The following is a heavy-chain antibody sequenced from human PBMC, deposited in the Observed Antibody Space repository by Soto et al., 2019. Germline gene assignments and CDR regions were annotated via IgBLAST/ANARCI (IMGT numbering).Heavy chain of an antibody. Sequence: ASVKVSCKASGYAFTSYHMHWVRQAPGQGLQWMGIINPSGGSTFYAQKFQGRVTMTRDTSTSTVYMDLSSLRSEDTAVYYCARVYCSGGGCYSLDYWGQGTLVTVSS. CDR2: INPSGGST. CDR1: GYAFTSYH. V-gene: IGHV1-46*03. D-gene: IGHD2-15*01. J-gene: IGHJ4*02. CDR3: ARVYCSGGGCYSLDY.